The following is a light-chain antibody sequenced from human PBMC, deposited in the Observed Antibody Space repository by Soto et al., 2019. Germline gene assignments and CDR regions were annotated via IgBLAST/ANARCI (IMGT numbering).Light chain of an antibody. CDR3: ISYTDRQSYL. V-gene: IGLV2-14*03. J-gene: IGLJ1*01. CDR1: SSDIGSYNH. CDR2: AVS. Sequence: QSVLAQPASVSVSPGQSITMSCSGTSSDIGSYNHVAWYQQFPGKSPKLMIYAVSDRPSGVSDRFSGFKSGITASLTISGLQTEDEADYYCISYTDRQSYLFGTGTKV.